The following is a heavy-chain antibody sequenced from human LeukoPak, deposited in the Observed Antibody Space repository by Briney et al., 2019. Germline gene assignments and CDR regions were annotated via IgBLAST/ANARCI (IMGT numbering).Heavy chain of an antibody. J-gene: IGHJ4*02. Sequence: GASVKVSCKASGYTFTSYDINWVRQATGQGLEWMGWMNPNSGNTGYAQKFQGRVTITRNTSISTAYMELSSLRSEDTAVYYCARVPGGIAAFDYWGQGTLVTVSS. V-gene: IGHV1-8*03. D-gene: IGHD6-13*01. CDR2: MNPNSGNT. CDR1: GYTFTSYD. CDR3: ARVPGGIAAFDY.